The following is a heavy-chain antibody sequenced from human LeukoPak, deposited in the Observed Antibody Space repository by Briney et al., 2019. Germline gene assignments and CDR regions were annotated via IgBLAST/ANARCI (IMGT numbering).Heavy chain of an antibody. J-gene: IGHJ3*02. CDR3: ARQNIWFGERGAFDI. CDR1: GGSVSSNHYY. CDR2: IYDSGST. D-gene: IGHD3-10*01. Sequence: SETLSLTCTVSGGSVSSNHYYWTWIRQPPGKGLECIGYIYDSGSTHYNPSLKSRVTISLDTSKSQFSLKLSSVTAADTAVYYCARQNIWFGERGAFDIWGQGTMVTVSS. V-gene: IGHV4-61*01.